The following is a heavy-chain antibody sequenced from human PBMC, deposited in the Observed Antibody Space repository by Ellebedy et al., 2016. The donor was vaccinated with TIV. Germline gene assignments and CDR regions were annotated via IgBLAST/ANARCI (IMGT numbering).Heavy chain of an antibody. D-gene: IGHD3-22*01. J-gene: IGHJ5*02. V-gene: IGHV3-23*01. Sequence: GESLKISXAASGFTFSSYAMSWVRQAPGKGLEWVSSISGSGGNKHYADSVKGRFTISRDSLKTTLYLQMNSLRAEDTAVYYCAKGLDPNYFDSSGPIWFDPWGQGTLVTVSS. CDR1: GFTFSSYA. CDR2: ISGSGGNK. CDR3: AKGLDPNYFDSSGPIWFDP.